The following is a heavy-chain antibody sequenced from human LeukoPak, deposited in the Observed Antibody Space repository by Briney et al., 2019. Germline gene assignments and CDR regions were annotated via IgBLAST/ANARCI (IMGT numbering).Heavy chain of an antibody. CDR1: GGSISSYY. CDR3: ARVVDSSGYYHYYYMDV. CDR2: IYYSGST. Sequence: PSETLSLTCTVSGGSISSYYWSWIRQPPGKGLEWIGYIYYSGSTNYNPSLKSRVTISVDTSKNQFSLKLSSVTAADTAVYYCARVVDSSGYYHYYYMDVWGKGTTVTVSS. D-gene: IGHD3-22*01. V-gene: IGHV4-59*01. J-gene: IGHJ6*03.